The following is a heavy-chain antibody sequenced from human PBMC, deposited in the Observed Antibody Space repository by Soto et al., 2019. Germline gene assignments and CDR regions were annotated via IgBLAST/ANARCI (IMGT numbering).Heavy chain of an antibody. J-gene: IGHJ4*02. V-gene: IGHV1-3*01. CDR3: ARAVEMATIPAPLHY. Sequence: GASVKVSCKASGYTFTSYAMHWVRQAPGQRLEWMGWINAGNGNTKYSQKFQGRVTITRDTSASTAYMELSSLRSEDTAVYYCARAVEMATIPAPLHYWGQGTLVTVSS. CDR1: GYTFTSYA. D-gene: IGHD5-12*01. CDR2: INAGNGNT.